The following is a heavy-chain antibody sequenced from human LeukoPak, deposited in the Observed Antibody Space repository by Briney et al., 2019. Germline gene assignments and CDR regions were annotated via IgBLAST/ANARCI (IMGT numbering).Heavy chain of an antibody. CDR3: ARAPVYYDESRGHLKISNWYLDL. Sequence: PGGSLRLSCAASGFTFSSYGMHWVRQAPGKGLERVAFIRYDGSNKYYADSVKGRFTISRDNSKNTLYLQMNSLRAEDTAVFYCARAPVYYDESRGHLKISNWYLDLWGRGTLVTVSS. CDR1: GFTFSSYG. D-gene: IGHD3-22*01. CDR2: IRYDGSNK. V-gene: IGHV3-30*02. J-gene: IGHJ2*01.